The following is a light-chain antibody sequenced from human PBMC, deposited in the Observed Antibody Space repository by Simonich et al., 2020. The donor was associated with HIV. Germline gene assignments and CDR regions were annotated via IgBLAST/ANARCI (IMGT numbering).Light chain of an antibody. J-gene: IGKJ1*01. Sequence: DIHMTQSPSTPSAHVGDRVTITCRASQSIDNWLALYQQKPGKAPNLLIYAASTLQCWVPSRFSGSGSGTDFSLTISCLQSEDFATYYCQQYYSYPRTFGQGTKVEIK. V-gene: IGKV1-5*01. CDR1: QSIDNW. CDR2: AAS. CDR3: QQYYSYPRT.